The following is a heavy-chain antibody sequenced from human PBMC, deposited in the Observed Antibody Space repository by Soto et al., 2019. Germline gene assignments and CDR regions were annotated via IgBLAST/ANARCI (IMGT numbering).Heavy chain of an antibody. V-gene: IGHV3-23*01. D-gene: IGHD5-12*01. Sequence: QLLESGGGLVQPGGSLRLSCAASGFTFGTYTMNWVRQAPGKGLEWVSGIYGNAARTFYADSVKGRFTISRDNSKNTRFLEMNSLRAEDTAVYYCAKDACPDGYWDVDYWGHGTLVTVSS. J-gene: IGHJ4*01. CDR1: GFTFGTYT. CDR2: IYGNAART. CDR3: AKDACPDGYWDVDY.